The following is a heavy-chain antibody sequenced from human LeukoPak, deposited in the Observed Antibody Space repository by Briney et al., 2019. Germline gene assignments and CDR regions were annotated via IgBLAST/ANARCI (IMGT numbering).Heavy chain of an antibody. CDR2: ISAYNGNT. Sequence: ASVKVSCKASGYTFTSYGISWVRQAPGQGLEWMGWISAYNGNTNYAQKLQGRVTMTTDTSTSTAYMELNRLRSDDTAVYYCARQTIAAAEGLYYYYGMDVWGQGTTVTVSS. J-gene: IGHJ6*02. V-gene: IGHV1-18*01. CDR3: ARQTIAAAEGLYYYYGMDV. CDR1: GYTFTSYG. D-gene: IGHD6-13*01.